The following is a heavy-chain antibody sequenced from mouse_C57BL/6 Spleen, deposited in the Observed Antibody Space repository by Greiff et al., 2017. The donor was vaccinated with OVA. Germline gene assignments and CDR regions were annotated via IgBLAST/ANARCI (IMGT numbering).Heavy chain of an antibody. V-gene: IGHV5-16*01. CDR2: INYDGSST. CDR1: GFTFSDYY. CDR3: ARDQNYYWYFDV. D-gene: IGHD1-1*02. Sequence: DVKLVESEGGLVQPGSSMKLSCTASGFTFSDYYMAWVRQVPEKGLEWVANINYDGSSTYYLDSLKSRFIISRDNAKNILYLQMSSLKSEDTATYYCARDQNYYWYFDVWGTGTTVTVSS. J-gene: IGHJ1*03.